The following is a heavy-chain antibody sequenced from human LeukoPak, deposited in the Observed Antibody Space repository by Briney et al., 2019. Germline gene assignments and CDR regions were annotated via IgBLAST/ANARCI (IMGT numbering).Heavy chain of an antibody. Sequence: GGSLRLSCAVSGFTFSSYWMSWVRQAPGKGLEWVANIKEDGSEKYFVDSVKGRFTISRDNAKNSLYLQMKSLRVEDTAVYYCARGEYYYDGGYWGQGTLVTVSS. CDR2: IKEDGSEK. J-gene: IGHJ4*02. V-gene: IGHV3-7*04. CDR3: ARGEYYYDGGY. CDR1: GFTFSSYW. D-gene: IGHD3-22*01.